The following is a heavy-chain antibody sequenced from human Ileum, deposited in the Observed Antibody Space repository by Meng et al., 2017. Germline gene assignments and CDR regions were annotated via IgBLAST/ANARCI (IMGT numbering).Heavy chain of an antibody. V-gene: IGHV4-34*01. Sequence: QVQLQKGGAGLLKPPEPLSLTCAVYGGSFSGYYWSWIRQPPGKGLEWIGEINHSGSTNYNPSLKSRVTISVDTSKNQFSLKLSSVTAADTAVYYCARGGPWFDPWGQGTLVTVSS. CDR3: ARGGPWFDP. CDR1: GGSFSGYY. CDR2: INHSGST. J-gene: IGHJ5*02.